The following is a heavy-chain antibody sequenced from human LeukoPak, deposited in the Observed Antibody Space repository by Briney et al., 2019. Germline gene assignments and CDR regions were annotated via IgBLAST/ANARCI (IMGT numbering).Heavy chain of an antibody. CDR1: GGSISSNY. V-gene: IGHV4-59*01. CDR2: IYYSGST. J-gene: IGHJ4*02. CDR3: ARGLALIGY. Sequence: SETLSLTCTVSGGSISSNYWSWIRQPPGKGLEWIGYIYYSGSTNYNPSLKSRVTISVDTSKNQFSLKLSSVTAADTAVYYCARGLALIGYWGQGTLVTVSS.